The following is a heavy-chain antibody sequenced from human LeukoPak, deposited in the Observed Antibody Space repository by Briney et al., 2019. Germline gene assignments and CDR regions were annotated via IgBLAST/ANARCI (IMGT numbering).Heavy chain of an antibody. CDR2: IRYDGSNK. CDR1: GFTFSSYG. D-gene: IGHD3-22*01. CDR3: AKDFSVYYYDSRVLDY. J-gene: IGHJ4*02. V-gene: IGHV3-30*02. Sequence: PGGSLRLSCATSGFTFSSYGMHWVRQAPGKGLEWVAFIRYDGSNKYYADSVKGRFTISRDNSKNTLYLQMNSLRAEDTAVYYCAKDFSVYYYDSRVLDYWGQGTLVTVSS.